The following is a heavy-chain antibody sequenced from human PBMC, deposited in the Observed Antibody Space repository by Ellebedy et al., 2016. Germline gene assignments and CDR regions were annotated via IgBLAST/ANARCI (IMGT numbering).Heavy chain of an antibody. CDR2: ISSNGGST. CDR1: GFTFSSYA. D-gene: IGHD1-26*01. Sequence: GGSLRLXXAASGFTFSSYAMHWVRQAPGKGLEYVSAISSNGGSTYYANSVKGRFTISRDNSKNTLYLQMNSLRAEDTAVYYCARGLEELLDYWGQGTLVTVSS. V-gene: IGHV3-64*01. J-gene: IGHJ4*02. CDR3: ARGLEELLDY.